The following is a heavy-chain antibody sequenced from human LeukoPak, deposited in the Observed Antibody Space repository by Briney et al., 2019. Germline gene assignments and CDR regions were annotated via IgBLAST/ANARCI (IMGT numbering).Heavy chain of an antibody. J-gene: IGHJ4*02. CDR1: GFTFSSYS. V-gene: IGHV3-21*01. D-gene: IGHD1-26*01. Sequence: GGSLRLSCAASGFTFSSYSMNCVRQAPGTGREWVSSISSSSSYIYYADSVKGRFNIPRDNAKTSMYLQMNRMRSQHTAVYYCARRVGDDYWGQGTLVTVSS. CDR2: ISSSSSYI. CDR3: ARRVGDDY.